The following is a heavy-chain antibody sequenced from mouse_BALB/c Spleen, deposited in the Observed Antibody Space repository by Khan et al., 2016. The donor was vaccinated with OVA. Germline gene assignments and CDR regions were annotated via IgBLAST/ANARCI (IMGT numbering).Heavy chain of an antibody. V-gene: IGHV1-18*01. CDR1: GYTFTEYT. J-gene: IGHJ1*01. Sequence: EVKLQESGPELVKPGASVKISCKTSGYTFTEYTMHWVKQSHGKSLEWIGGIIPNNGGTRYNQKFKGKATLTVDKSSSTAYMEFRSLTSEDSAVYYCARGAYYRYDGYFDVWGAGTTVTVSS. CDR2: IIPNNGGT. CDR3: ARGAYYRYDGYFDV. D-gene: IGHD2-14*01.